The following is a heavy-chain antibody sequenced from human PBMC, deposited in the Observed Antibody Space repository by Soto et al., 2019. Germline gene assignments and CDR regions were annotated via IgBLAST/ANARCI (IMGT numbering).Heavy chain of an antibody. D-gene: IGHD3-22*01. CDR3: ARVPSYYYDSSRPGAFDI. Sequence: SVKVSCKASGGTFSSYAISWVRQAPGQGLEWMGGIIPVFGTANYAQKFQGRVTITADESTSTAYMELSSLRSEDTAVYYCARVPSYYYDSSRPGAFDIWGQGTMVTVSS. CDR2: IIPVFGTA. J-gene: IGHJ3*02. CDR1: GGTFSSYA. V-gene: IGHV1-69*13.